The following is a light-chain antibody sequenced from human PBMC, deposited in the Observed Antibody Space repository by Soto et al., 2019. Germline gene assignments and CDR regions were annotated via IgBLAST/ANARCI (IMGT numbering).Light chain of an antibody. V-gene: IGKV1-27*01. Sequence: IQLTQSPSSLSASVGDRVTITCRASQGISSYLAWYQQKPGKAPKLLIYAASSLQSGVPSRFSGSGSGTDFTLTISSLQPEDVATYYCQKYNSAPPWTFGQGTKVDIK. CDR3: QKYNSAPPWT. J-gene: IGKJ1*01. CDR2: AAS. CDR1: QGISSY.